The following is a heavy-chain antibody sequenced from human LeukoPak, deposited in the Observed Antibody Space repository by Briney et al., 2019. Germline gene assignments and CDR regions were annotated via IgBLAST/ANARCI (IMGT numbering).Heavy chain of an antibody. J-gene: IGHJ4*02. CDR3: ATIYCSSGRCYYFDY. D-gene: IGHD2-15*01. V-gene: IGHV3-7*03. CDR2: IKHDGSEK. Sequence: IKHDGSEKYYVYSVKRLFTISRGNAKNSLYLQMNSLRAEDTAVYYCATIYCSSGRCYYFDYWGQGTLVTVSS.